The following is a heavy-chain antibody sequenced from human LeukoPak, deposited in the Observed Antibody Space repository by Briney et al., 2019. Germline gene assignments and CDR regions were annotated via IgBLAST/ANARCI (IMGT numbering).Heavy chain of an antibody. V-gene: IGHV3-21*04. CDR3: AKDHIPIVGATTSFDY. CDR1: GFTFSSYS. Sequence: GGSLRLSCAASGFTFSSYSMNWVRQAPGKGLEWVSSISSSSSYIYYADSVKGRFTISRDNSKNTLYLQMNSLRAEDTAVYYCAKDHIPIVGATTSFDYWGQGTLVTVSS. CDR2: ISSSSSYI. D-gene: IGHD1-26*01. J-gene: IGHJ4*02.